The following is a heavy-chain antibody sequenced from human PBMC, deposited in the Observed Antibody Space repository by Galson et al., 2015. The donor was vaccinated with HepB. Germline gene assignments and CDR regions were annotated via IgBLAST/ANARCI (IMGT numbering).Heavy chain of an antibody. V-gene: IGHV1-2*06. Sequence: SVKVSCKASGYPFTGNFMHWVRQAPGQGLEWMGRINPNNGGTDYAQNFQGRVTMTRDTSIRTAYMELRSLRSDDTAVYYCARESGFAWFFDFWGQGTLVTVSS. D-gene: IGHD3-9*01. CDR1: GYPFTGNF. CDR2: INPNNGGT. J-gene: IGHJ4*02. CDR3: ARESGFAWFFDF.